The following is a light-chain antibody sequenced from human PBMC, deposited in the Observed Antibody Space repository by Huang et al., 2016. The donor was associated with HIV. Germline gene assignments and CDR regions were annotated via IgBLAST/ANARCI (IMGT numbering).Light chain of an antibody. CDR3: QQSYITPHT. J-gene: IGKJ1*01. CDR1: QSITSY. Sequence: DIQMTQSPSSLSASVGDRVTITCRASQSITSYLNWYHQKPGKAPKLVISTASSLQSGVPSRFSGSGSGTDLTLTISSLQPDDFATYYCQQSYITPHTFGQGTKVEVK. V-gene: IGKV1-39*01. CDR2: TAS.